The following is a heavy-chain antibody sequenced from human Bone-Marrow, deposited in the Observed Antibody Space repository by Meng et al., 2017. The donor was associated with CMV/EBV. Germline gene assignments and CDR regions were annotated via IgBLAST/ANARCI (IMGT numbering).Heavy chain of an antibody. Sequence: SETLSLTCTVSGGSISSSSYYWGWIRQPPGKGLEWIGSIYYSGSTYYNPSLKSRVTISVDTSKNQFSLKLSSVTAADTAVYYCARATTVTFYYYGMDVWGQGPTVPVSS. CDR1: GGSISSSSYY. D-gene: IGHD4-17*01. CDR2: IYYSGST. J-gene: IGHJ6*02. V-gene: IGHV4-39*07. CDR3: ARATTVTFYYYGMDV.